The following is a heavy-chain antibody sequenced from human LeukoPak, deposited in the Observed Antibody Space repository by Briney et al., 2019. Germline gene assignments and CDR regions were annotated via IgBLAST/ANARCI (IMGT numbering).Heavy chain of an antibody. V-gene: IGHV4-39*02. CDR3: ARRVGFYGSGSLNYFDP. J-gene: IGHJ5*01. CDR1: GGSISSSSYY. Sequence: SETLSLTCTVSGGSISSSSYYWGWIRQPPGKGPEWIGSIFRTGSTYYSASLKSRLSISVDTSKNHIVLKLTSVTAADTAVYFCARRVGFYGSGSLNYFDPWGQGILVSVSS. D-gene: IGHD3-10*01. CDR2: IFRTGST.